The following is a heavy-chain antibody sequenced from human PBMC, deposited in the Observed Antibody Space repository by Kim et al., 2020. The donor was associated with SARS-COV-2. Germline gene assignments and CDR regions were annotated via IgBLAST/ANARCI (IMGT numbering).Heavy chain of an antibody. D-gene: IGHD1-7*01. J-gene: IGHJ4*02. V-gene: IGHV1-69*01. CDR2: A. Sequence: AKYAQKFQGRVTMAADESTSTAYRELSSLRSEDTAVYYCAMANSGGVDYWGQGTLVTVAS. CDR3: AMANSGGVDY.